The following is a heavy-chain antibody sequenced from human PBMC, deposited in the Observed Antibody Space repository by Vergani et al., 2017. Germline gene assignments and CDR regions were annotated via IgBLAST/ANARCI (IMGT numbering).Heavy chain of an antibody. Sequence: DVHLAESGGGFFQPGGSLRLSCSASGFSFNSYWMHWVRQVPGKGLLWVSRIKSDGSITAYADSVKGRFTISRDNAQNTLYLQMNSLRVEDTAVYYCARAWVGVTTDFDYWGQGTLVTVSS. CDR2: IKSDGSIT. D-gene: IGHD4-11*01. V-gene: IGHV3-74*03. J-gene: IGHJ4*02. CDR3: ARAWVGVTTDFDY. CDR1: GFSFNSYW.